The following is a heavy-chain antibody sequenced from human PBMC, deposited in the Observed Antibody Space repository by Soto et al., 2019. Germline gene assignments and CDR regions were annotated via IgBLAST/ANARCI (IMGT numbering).Heavy chain of an antibody. Sequence: QVQLVQSGGEVKKPGASVKVSCKASGYTFNNYGISWVRQAPGQGLEWLGWISTYNTNTNSAPRLQGRLTMTTDTSTSTAYMELRSLTSDETAVYFCAGDERDSCSGGDCFYFDSWGQGTLVTVSS. CDR1: GYTFNNYG. J-gene: IGHJ4*02. CDR3: AGDERDSCSGGDCFYFDS. CDR2: ISTYNTNT. V-gene: IGHV1-18*04. D-gene: IGHD2-21*02.